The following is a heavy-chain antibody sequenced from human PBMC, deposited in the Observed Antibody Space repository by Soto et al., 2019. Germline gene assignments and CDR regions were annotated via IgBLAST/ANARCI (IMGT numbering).Heavy chain of an antibody. CDR2: IKHDGSEK. CDR1: EFTFSRYW. V-gene: IGHV3-7*04. J-gene: IGHJ3*02. Sequence: GGSLRLSCAASEFTFSRYWMDWVRQAPRKGLEWVATIKHDGSEKYYVDSVKGRFIISRDNAKYSVFLQMNGLRVEDTAVYFCARAMGTDGWSNHPFDIWGQGTMVTVSS. D-gene: IGHD6-19*01. CDR3: ARAMGTDGWSNHPFDI.